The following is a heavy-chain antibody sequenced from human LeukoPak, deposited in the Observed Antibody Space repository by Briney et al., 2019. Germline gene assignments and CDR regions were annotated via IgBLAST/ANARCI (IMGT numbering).Heavy chain of an antibody. CDR3: ARALMVRGVPGAFDI. V-gene: IGHV4-31*03. CDR1: GGSISSGGYY. J-gene: IGHJ3*02. D-gene: IGHD3-10*01. CDR2: IYYSGST. Sequence: PSQTLSLTCTVSGGSISSGGYYWRWIRQHPGKGLEWIGYIYYSGSTYYNPSLKSRFTISVDTSKNQFSLKLSSVTAADTAVYYCARALMVRGVPGAFDIWGQGTMVTVSS.